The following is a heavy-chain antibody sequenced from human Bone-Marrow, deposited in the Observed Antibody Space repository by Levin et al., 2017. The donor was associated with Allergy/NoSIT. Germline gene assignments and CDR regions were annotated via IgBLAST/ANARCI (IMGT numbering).Heavy chain of an antibody. CDR2: ISGSGGNT. D-gene: IGHD6-19*01. CDR3: AKDRQWLRGGGMDV. V-gene: IGHV3-23*01. CDR1: GFIFSNHA. Sequence: GGSLRLSCAASGFIFSNHAMSWVRQAPGKGLEWVSTISGSGGNTYHADSVRGRLTISRDNSKNILYQQMNSLRVEDTAVYYCAKDRQWLRGGGMDVWGPGTTVTVSS. J-gene: IGHJ6*02.